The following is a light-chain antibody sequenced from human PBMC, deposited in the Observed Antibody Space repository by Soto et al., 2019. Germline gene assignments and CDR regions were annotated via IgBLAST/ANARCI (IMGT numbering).Light chain of an antibody. CDR1: SSDVGGYNY. Sequence: QSVLTQPASVSGSPGQSITISCTGTSSDVGGYNYVSWYQQHPGKAPKLMIYDVSNRPSGVSNRFSGSKSGNTASLTISGLQAEDEADDYCSSYTSSSTSYVFGTGTKVTDL. CDR2: DVS. J-gene: IGLJ1*01. CDR3: SSYTSSSTSYV. V-gene: IGLV2-14*01.